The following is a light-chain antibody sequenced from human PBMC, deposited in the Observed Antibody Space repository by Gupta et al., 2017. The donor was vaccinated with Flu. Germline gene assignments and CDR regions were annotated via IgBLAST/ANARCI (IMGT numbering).Light chain of an antibody. V-gene: IGLV3-1*01. J-gene: IGLJ2*01. CDR3: QAWDSRV. CDR1: KLGDKY. Sequence: SYALTQPPSVSVSPGQTASITCSGDKLGDKYACWYQQKPGQSPVLVIYQDSKRPSGIPERFSGSNSGNTATLTISGTQAMDEADYYCQAWDSRVFGGGTKLTVL. CDR2: QDS.